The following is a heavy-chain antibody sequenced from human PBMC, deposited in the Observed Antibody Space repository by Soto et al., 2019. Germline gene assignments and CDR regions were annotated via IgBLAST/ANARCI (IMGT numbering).Heavy chain of an antibody. V-gene: IGHV4-4*02. CDR3: AREAARSFDC. Sequence: QVQLQESGPGLVKPSGTLSLTCAVSSASISSSNWWSWVRQPPGKGLEWIGEIYHSGSTNYNPSLESRVTISVDKSKNQVSLQLTSVTAADTAVYYCAREAARSFDCWGQGTLVTVSS. J-gene: IGHJ4*02. CDR2: IYHSGST. CDR1: SASISSSNW.